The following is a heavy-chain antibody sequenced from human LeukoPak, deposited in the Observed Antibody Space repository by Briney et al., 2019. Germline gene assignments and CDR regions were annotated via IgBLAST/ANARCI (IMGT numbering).Heavy chain of an antibody. CDR3: AREGPTSGI. CDR1: GFTFSSYS. Sequence: TGGSLRLSCAASGFTFSSYSMNWVRQAPGKGLEWVSYISSSSSTTYYADSVKGRFTISRDNSKNTLYLQMNSLRAEDTAVYYCAREGPTSGIWGQGTMVTVSS. J-gene: IGHJ3*02. D-gene: IGHD5-12*01. V-gene: IGHV3-48*01. CDR2: ISSSSSTT.